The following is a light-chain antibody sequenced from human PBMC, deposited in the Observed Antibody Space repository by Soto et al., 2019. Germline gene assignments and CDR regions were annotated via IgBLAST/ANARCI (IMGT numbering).Light chain of an antibody. CDR3: LQYYDFSWT. CDR1: QDIRNT. CDR2: AAS. V-gene: IGKV1-6*01. Sequence: AIQMTQSPSSLSASVGDRVAISCRASQDIRNTLAWHQQKPGEAPKLLIFAASNLQSGVPSRFSVSVSVTDFTLAITGLQPEDFATYYCLQYYDFSWTFALGTK. J-gene: IGKJ1*01.